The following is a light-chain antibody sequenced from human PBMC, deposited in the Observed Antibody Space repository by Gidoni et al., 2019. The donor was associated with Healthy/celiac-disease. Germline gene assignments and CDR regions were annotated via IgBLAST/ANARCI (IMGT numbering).Light chain of an antibody. CDR3: QQLNT. CDR2: AAS. J-gene: IGKJ2*01. V-gene: IGKV1-9*01. CDR1: QGISSY. Sequence: DIQLTQSPSFLSASVGDRVTITCRASQGISSYLAWYQQKPGKAHKLLIYAASTLQSGVPSRVSGSGSGTEFTLTISSLHPEDFATYDCQQLNTFDQGTKLEIK.